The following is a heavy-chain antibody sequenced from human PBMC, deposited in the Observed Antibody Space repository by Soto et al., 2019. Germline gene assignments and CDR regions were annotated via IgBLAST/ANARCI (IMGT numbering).Heavy chain of an antibody. CDR2: IYHSGRT. CDR3: PRVPDY. V-gene: IGHV4-30-2*01. Sequence: SETLSLTCAVSGGSINSGGYSWSWIRQPPGKGLEWIGYIYHSGRTYYNPSLKSRVTISVDRSKNQFSLKLSSVTAADTAVYYCPRVPDYWGQGTLVTVSS. J-gene: IGHJ4*02. CDR1: GGSINSGGYS.